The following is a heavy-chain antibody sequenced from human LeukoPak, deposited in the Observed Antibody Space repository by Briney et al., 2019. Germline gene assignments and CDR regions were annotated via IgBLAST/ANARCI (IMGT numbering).Heavy chain of an antibody. CDR2: ISGSGGST. J-gene: IGHJ4*02. Sequence: GGSLRLSCAASGFTFSSYAMSWVRQAPGEGLEWVSAISGSGGSTYYADSVKGRFTISRDNSKNTLYLQMNSLRAEDTAVYYCASALYDILTGYYREPYDYWGQGTLVTVSS. CDR3: ASALYDILTGYYREPYDY. V-gene: IGHV3-23*01. D-gene: IGHD3-9*01. CDR1: GFTFSSYA.